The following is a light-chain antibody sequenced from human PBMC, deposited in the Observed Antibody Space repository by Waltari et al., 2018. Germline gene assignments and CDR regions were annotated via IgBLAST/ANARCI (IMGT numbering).Light chain of an antibody. CDR2: GNT. V-gene: IGLV1-40*01. CDR3: QSFDSSLSASV. J-gene: IGLJ3*02. CDR1: SSNVGAGSD. Sequence: SVLTQPPSMSGAPGQKVTIPCTGGSSNVGAGSDVHSYQQFPGTAPKLLICGNTNRPSGVPGRFSGSRSGTSASLAIAGLQSEDEAVYYCQSFDSSLSASVFGGGTKLTVL.